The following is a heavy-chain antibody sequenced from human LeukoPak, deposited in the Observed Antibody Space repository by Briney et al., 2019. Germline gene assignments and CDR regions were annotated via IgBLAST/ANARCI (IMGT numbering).Heavy chain of an antibody. Sequence: SETLSLTCAVYGGSFSGYYWSWIRQPPGKGLEWIGEINHSGSTNYNPSLKSRVTISVDTSKNQFSLKLSSVTAADTAVYYCARGTTLDWFDPWGQGTLVTVSS. CDR1: GGSFSGYY. D-gene: IGHD1-1*01. CDR2: INHSGST. CDR3: ARGTTLDWFDP. J-gene: IGHJ5*02. V-gene: IGHV4-34*01.